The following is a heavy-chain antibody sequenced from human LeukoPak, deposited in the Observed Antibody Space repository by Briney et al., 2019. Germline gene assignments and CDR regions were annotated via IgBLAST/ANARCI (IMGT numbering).Heavy chain of an antibody. V-gene: IGHV3-9*01. Sequence: GGSLRLSCAASGFKFHDYAMHWARQAPGKGLEWVSTISSNSGFIAYADSVKGRFTISRDNAKNSLFLQMNSLRAEDTAFYYCAKDLYRKMAGSIEYWGQGILVTVSS. D-gene: IGHD6-19*01. J-gene: IGHJ4*02. CDR3: AKDLYRKMAGSIEY. CDR1: GFKFHDYA. CDR2: ISSNSGFI.